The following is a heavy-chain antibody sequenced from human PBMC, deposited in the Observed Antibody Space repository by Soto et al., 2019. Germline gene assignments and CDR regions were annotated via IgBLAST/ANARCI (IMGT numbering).Heavy chain of an antibody. J-gene: IGHJ3*01. V-gene: IGHV3-33*01. CDR3: GRDPESCSGGSCVAFDV. CDR1: GFTFSRHA. CDR2: IWWDGSQK. D-gene: IGHD2-15*01. Sequence: QEQLVESGGGVVQPGRSLRLSCAASGFTFSRHAMHWVRQAPGKGLEWLAVIWWDGSQKYYAESVKGRFTISRDDSTDTVYLQMNNLRAEDTAVYYCGRDPESCSGGSCVAFDVWGHGTMVIVSS.